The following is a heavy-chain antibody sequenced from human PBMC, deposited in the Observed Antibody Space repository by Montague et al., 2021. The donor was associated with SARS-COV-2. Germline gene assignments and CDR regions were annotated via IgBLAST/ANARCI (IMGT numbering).Heavy chain of an antibody. D-gene: IGHD3-10*01. V-gene: IGHV4-59*01. J-gene: IGHJ5*02. CDR3: AIGLENDGSGRHHFDP. CDR2: SYNSRSN. CDR1: GGPITSYY. Sequence: SETLSLTCAVSGGPITSYYCNWNWKLQGQGMEYIGISYNSRSNTDMPLLKRRESISVDTYKKQFSLKLRSVNAADTAVYYCAIGLENDGSGRHHFDPWGQGALVTVCS.